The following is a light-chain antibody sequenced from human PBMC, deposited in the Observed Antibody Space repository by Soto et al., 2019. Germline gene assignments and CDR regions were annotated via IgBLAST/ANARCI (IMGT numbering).Light chain of an antibody. CDR2: AAN. V-gene: IGKV3-15*01. CDR3: QQHHKWPLT. CDR1: ESINNN. Sequence: EIVMTQSPATLSVSPGEGATLSCTASESINNNLAWYQQKPGQAPRLLIYAANTRATGFPARFSGSGSGTEFTLTISSLQSEDFAVYYCQQHHKWPLTFGGGTKVDIK. J-gene: IGKJ4*01.